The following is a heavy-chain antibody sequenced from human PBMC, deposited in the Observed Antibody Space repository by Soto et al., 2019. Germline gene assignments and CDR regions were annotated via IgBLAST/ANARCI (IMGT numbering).Heavy chain of an antibody. V-gene: IGHV4-4*07. J-gene: IGHJ5*02. CDR3: ARDTMVRGVKAGFDP. Sequence: QVQLQESGPGLVKPSETLSLTCTVSGGSISSYYWSWIRQPAGKGLEWIGRIYTSGSTNYNPSLKSRVTMSVDTSKNQFSLKLSSVTAADTAVYCCARDTMVRGVKAGFDPWGQGTLVTVSS. CDR1: GGSISSYY. D-gene: IGHD3-10*01. CDR2: IYTSGST.